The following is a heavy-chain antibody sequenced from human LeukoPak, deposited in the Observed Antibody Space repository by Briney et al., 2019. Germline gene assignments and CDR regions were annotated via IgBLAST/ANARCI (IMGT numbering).Heavy chain of an antibody. CDR2: IFSNDEK. J-gene: IGHJ6*02. CDR1: GFSLSNARMG. D-gene: IGHD6-19*01. Sequence: SGPTLVNPTETLTLTCTVSGFSLSNARMGVSWIRQPPGKALEWLAHIFSNDEKSYSTSLKSRLTISKDTSKSQVVPTMTNTDPVDTATYYCARIRSLAVAGTMGYYYYYYGMDVWGQGTTVTVSS. V-gene: IGHV2-26*01. CDR3: ARIRSLAVAGTMGYYYYYYGMDV.